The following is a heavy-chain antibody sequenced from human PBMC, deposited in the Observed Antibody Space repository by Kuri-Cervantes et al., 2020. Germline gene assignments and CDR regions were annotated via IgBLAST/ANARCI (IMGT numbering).Heavy chain of an antibody. Sequence: GESLKISCAASGFTFDDYAMHWVRQTPGKGLEWVSLISWDGGSTYYADSVKGRFTISRDNAKNSLYLQMNSLRAEDTAVYYCARIGWERWLQSDHRNAFDIWGQGTMVTVSS. CDR3: ARIGWERWLQSDHRNAFDI. CDR2: ISWDGGST. CDR1: GFTFDDYA. D-gene: IGHD5-24*01. V-gene: IGHV3-43D*04. J-gene: IGHJ3*02.